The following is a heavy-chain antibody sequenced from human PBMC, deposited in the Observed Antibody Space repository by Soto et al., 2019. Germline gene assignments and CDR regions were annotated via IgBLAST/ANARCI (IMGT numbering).Heavy chain of an antibody. CDR2: ISYDGNIK. D-gene: IGHD6-19*01. V-gene: IGHV3-30*18. J-gene: IGHJ6*02. CDR3: TKDGVAGYGMDV. CDR1: GFTFTS. Sequence: QVQLVESGGGVVQPGRSLTLSCAVSGFTFTSMHWVRQAPGKGLEWVAIISYDGNIKYYLDSVKGRFTISRDNSKNTLYLQMNSLRAEDTAVYYCTKDGVAGYGMDVWGQGTTVTVSS.